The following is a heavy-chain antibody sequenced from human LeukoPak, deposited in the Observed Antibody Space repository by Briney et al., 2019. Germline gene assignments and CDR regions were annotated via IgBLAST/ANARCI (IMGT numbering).Heavy chain of an antibody. Sequence: PGGSLRLSCAASGFTFSDYYMSWIRQAPGKGLEWVSYISSSGSTIYYADSVKGRFTISRDNTKNSLYLQMNSLRAEDTAVYYCARGHYYDSSGYYVKYWYFDLWGRGTLVTVSS. CDR1: GFTFSDYY. D-gene: IGHD3-22*01. CDR2: ISSSGSTI. J-gene: IGHJ2*01. CDR3: ARGHYYDSSGYYVKYWYFDL. V-gene: IGHV3-11*04.